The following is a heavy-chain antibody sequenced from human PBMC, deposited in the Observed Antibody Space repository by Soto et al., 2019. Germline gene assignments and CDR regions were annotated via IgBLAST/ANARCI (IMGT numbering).Heavy chain of an antibody. CDR3: ARAQYYDILTGYYYYYYGMDV. D-gene: IGHD3-9*01. J-gene: IGHJ6*02. Sequence: TSETLSLTCTVSGGSISSYYWSWIRQPPGKGLEWIGYIYYSGSTNYNPSLKSRVTISVDTSKNQFSLKLSSVTAADTAVYYCARAQYYDILTGYYYYYYGMDVWGQGTTVTVSS. CDR1: GGSISSYY. CDR2: IYYSGST. V-gene: IGHV4-59*01.